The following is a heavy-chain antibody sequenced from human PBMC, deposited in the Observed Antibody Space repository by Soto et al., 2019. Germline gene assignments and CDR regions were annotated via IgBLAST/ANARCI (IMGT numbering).Heavy chain of an antibody. Sequence: ASVKVSCKASGYTFTSYDINWVRQATGQGLEWMGWMNPNSGNTGYAQKFQGRVTMTRNTSISTAYMELTSLRVDDTALYYCARGASAPRTETQPNRGGMDVWGQGTTVTVSS. V-gene: IGHV1-8*01. CDR3: ARGASAPRTETQPNRGGMDV. CDR2: MNPNSGNT. CDR1: GYTFTSYD. J-gene: IGHJ6*02. D-gene: IGHD7-27*01.